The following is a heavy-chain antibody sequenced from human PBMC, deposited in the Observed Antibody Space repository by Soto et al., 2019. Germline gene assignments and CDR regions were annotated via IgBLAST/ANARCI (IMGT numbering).Heavy chain of an antibody. Sequence: QVQLVQSGAEVKKPGSSVKVSCKASGGTFSSYAISWVRQAPGQGLEWMRGIIPIFGTANYAQKFQGRVTITADKSTSTAYMELSSLRSEDTAVYYCARGDAYDSSGYYYGGFDYWGQGTLVTVSS. D-gene: IGHD3-22*01. CDR3: ARGDAYDSSGYYYGGFDY. CDR2: IIPIFGTA. CDR1: GGTFSSYA. V-gene: IGHV1-69*06. J-gene: IGHJ4*02.